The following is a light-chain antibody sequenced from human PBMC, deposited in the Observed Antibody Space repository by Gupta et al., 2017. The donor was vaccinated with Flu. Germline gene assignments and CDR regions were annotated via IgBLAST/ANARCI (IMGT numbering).Light chain of an antibody. CDR2: DAT. Sequence: IQMTQSPSSLSASVGDRVTITCQASQEIDNFLNWYQQKPGRAPKLLIYDATKVETGVPSRFSGGGSGTDFTVTISSGQPEDVATYYCQQRDNLSYTFGQGTKVDIK. J-gene: IGKJ2*01. CDR3: QQRDNLSYT. V-gene: IGKV1-33*01. CDR1: QEIDNF.